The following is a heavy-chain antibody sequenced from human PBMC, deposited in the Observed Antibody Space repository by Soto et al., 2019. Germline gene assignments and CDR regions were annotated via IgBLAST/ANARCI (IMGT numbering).Heavy chain of an antibody. V-gene: IGHV1-69*02. D-gene: IGHD6-13*01. J-gene: IGHJ3*02. CDR3: ALGSWSGETFDI. Sequence: SVEVSCKASGGTFNGCTSMWVRQAPGQGLEWMGRIIPMLAITNYAQRFQGRVTLTADTSTTTAYMELSSLTSEDTAVYYCALGSWSGETFDIWGQGTLVTVSS. CDR2: IIPMLAIT. CDR1: GGTFNGCT.